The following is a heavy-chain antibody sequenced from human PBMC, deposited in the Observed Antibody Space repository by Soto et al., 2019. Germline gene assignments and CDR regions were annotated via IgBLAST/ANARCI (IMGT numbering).Heavy chain of an antibody. V-gene: IGHV4-34*01. CDR1: CGSFSGYY. CDR3: AGTYYYDSSGFWPL. CDR2: INHSGST. J-gene: IGHJ4*02. Sequence: SETLSLTCAFYCGSFSGYYWSWIRQPPGKGLEWIGEINHSGSTNYNPSLKSRVTISVDTSKNQFSLKLSSVTAADTAVYYCAGTYYYDSSGFWPLWGQGTLVTVSS. D-gene: IGHD3-22*01.